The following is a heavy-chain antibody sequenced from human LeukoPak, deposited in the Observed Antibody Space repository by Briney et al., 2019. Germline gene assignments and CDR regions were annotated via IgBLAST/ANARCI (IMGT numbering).Heavy chain of an antibody. CDR3: AKDPYRASSGLVDY. Sequence: GGSLRLSCAASGFTFSKYAMSWVRQAPGKGLEWVSAVSGRGSSTYYADSVKGRFTISRDNSKNTVFLQMNSLRAEDTAVYYCAKDPYRASSGLVDYWGQGTLVTVSS. J-gene: IGHJ4*02. D-gene: IGHD5-12*01. CDR2: VSGRGSST. CDR1: GFTFSKYA. V-gene: IGHV3-23*01.